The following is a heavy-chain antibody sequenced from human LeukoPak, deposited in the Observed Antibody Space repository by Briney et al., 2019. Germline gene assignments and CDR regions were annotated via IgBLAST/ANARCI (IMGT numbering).Heavy chain of an antibody. J-gene: IGHJ4*02. D-gene: IGHD1-26*01. V-gene: IGHV3-15*01. CDR3: TTAVVGARGFDY. CDR1: GFTFSNAR. Sequence: GGSLRLSCAASGFTFSNARMSWVRQAPGKGLEWVGRIKSKTDGGTTDYAAPVKGRFTISRDDSKNTLYLQMNSLKTEDTAVYYCTTAVVGARGFDYWGQGTLVTVSS. CDR2: IKSKTDGGTT.